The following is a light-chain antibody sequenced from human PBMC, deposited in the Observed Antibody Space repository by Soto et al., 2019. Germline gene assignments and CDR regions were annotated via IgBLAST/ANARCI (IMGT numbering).Light chain of an antibody. J-gene: IGKJ4*01. CDR2: DAS. CDR1: QCISDC. V-gene: IGKV1-5*01. CDR3: QQYNHYPRT. Sequence: IQITQSPSPLPASVQDRAAVACPTSQCISDCLAWYQQKPGNAPKLLIHDASSLGTGVPSRFSGSGSGTEFTLTISRLQAEDSATYYCQQYNHYPRTFGEGTKVDIK.